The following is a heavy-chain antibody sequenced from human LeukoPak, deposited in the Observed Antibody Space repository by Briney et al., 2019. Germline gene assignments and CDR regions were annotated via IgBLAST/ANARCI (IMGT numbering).Heavy chain of an antibody. CDR2: ISSSSSYI. J-gene: IGHJ4*02. D-gene: IGHD3-22*01. V-gene: IGHV3-21*01. CDR3: ARAGGSDYYYDSSGYYFLDW. CDR1: GFTFSSYS. Sequence: GGSLRLSCAASGFTFSSYSMNWVRQAPGKGLEWVSSISSSSSYIYYADSVKGRFTISRDNAKNSLYLQMNSLRAEDTAVYYCARAGGSDYYYDSSGYYFLDWWGQGTLVTVSS.